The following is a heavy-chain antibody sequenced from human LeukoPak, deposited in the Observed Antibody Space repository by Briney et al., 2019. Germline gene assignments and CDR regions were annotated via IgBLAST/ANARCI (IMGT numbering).Heavy chain of an antibody. Sequence: PGGSLRLSCAASGFTFSSYAMSWVRRAPGKGLEWVSAISGSGGSTYYADSVKGRFTISRDNSKNTLYLQMNSLRAEDTAVYYCAKETSIVGATNLDYWGQGTLVTVSS. D-gene: IGHD1-26*01. V-gene: IGHV3-23*01. CDR3: AKETSIVGATNLDY. CDR2: ISGSGGST. CDR1: GFTFSSYA. J-gene: IGHJ4*02.